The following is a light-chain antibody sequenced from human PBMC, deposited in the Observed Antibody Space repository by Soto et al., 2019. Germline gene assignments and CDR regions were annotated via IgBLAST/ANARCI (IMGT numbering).Light chain of an antibody. Sequence: IQLTQSPSSMSASVGDRVTISCRASQGIGFYLAWYQQKPGNAPKLLIYAASTLQSGVPSRFSGSGSGTNFTLTISSLQPEDFATYYCQQYDSLPRTFGQGTKVEIK. V-gene: IGKV1-9*01. CDR1: QGIGFY. CDR2: AAS. CDR3: QQYDSLPRT. J-gene: IGKJ1*01.